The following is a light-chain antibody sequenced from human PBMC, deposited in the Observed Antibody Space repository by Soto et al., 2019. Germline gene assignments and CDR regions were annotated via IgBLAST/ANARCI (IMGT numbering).Light chain of an antibody. V-gene: IGKV3-20*01. CDR3: QQYGSSPYT. CDR2: GAS. Sequence: EIVLTQSPGTLSLSPGERATLSCRASQSVSSSYLAWYQQKPGQAPRLLIYGASSRATGIPDRFSGSGSGTDFTLTISRLELEDVAVYYCQQYGSSPYTFGQGTKLEIK. CDR1: QSVSSSY. J-gene: IGKJ2*01.